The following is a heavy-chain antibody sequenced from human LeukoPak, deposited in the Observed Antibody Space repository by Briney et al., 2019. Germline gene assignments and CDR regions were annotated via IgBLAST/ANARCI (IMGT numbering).Heavy chain of an antibody. D-gene: IGHD3-3*01. CDR2: ISSSSSTI. V-gene: IGHV3-48*02. CDR3: ARDQYDFWSGRDDAFDI. Sequence: GGSLRLSXAASGFTFSSYSMTWVRQAPGKGLEWVSYISSSSSTIYYADSVKGRFTISRDNAKNSLYLQMNSLRDEDTAVYYCARDQYDFWSGRDDAFDIWGQGTMVTVSS. CDR1: GFTFSSYS. J-gene: IGHJ3*02.